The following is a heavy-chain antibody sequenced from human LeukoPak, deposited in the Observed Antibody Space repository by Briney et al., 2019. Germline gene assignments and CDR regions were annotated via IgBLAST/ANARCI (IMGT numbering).Heavy chain of an antibody. J-gene: IGHJ4*02. V-gene: IGHV4-34*01. CDR1: GGSFSGYY. D-gene: IGHD1-7*01. Sequence: PSETLSLTCAVYGGSFSGYYWSWIRQPPGKGLEWIGEINHSGSTNYNPSLKSRVTISVDTSKNQFSLKLSSVTAADTAVYYCASPNNWNYVKSFDYWGQGTLVTVSS. CDR2: INHSGST. CDR3: ASPNNWNYVKSFDY.